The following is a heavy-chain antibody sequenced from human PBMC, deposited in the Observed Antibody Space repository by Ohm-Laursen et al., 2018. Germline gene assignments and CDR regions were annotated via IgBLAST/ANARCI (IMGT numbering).Heavy chain of an antibody. CDR2: ISSSGSTI. V-gene: IGHV3-48*03. CDR3: ARGGQQQVEDY. D-gene: IGHD6-13*01. Sequence: SLRLSCAASGFTFSSYEMNWVRQAPGKGLEWVSYISSSGSTIHYADSVKGRFTISRDNAKNSLYLQMNSLRAEDTAVYYCARGGQQQVEDYWGQGTLVTVSS. CDR1: GFTFSSYE. J-gene: IGHJ4*02.